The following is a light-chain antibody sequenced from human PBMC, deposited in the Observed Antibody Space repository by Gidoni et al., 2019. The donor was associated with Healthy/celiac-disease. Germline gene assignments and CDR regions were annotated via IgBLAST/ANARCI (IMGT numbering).Light chain of an antibody. J-gene: IGKJ1*01. Sequence: DIQMTQSPSTLSASVGDRVTITCRASQSISSWLAWYQQKPGKAPKLLIYDASSLESGVPSRFSGSGSGTEFTLTISSLQPDDFATYYCQQYNSYWTFGQXTKVKSN. CDR2: DAS. V-gene: IGKV1-5*01. CDR1: QSISSW. CDR3: QQYNSYWT.